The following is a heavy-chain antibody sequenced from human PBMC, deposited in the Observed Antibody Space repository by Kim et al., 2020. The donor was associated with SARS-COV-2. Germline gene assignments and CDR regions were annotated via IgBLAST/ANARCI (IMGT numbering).Heavy chain of an antibody. CDR1: GGSFSGYY. J-gene: IGHJ2*01. V-gene: IGHV4-34*01. CDR2: INHSGST. CDR3: ARVRWVATIPRYFDL. D-gene: IGHD5-12*01. Sequence: SETLSLTCAVYGGSFSGYYWSWIRQPPGKGLEWIGEINHSGSTNYNPSLKSRVTISVDTSKNQFSLKLSSVTAADTAVYYCARVRWVATIPRYFDLWGRGTLVTVSS.